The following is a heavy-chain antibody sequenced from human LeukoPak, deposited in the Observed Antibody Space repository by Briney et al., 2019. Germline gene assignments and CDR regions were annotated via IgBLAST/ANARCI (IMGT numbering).Heavy chain of an antibody. V-gene: IGHV1-69*02. CDR3: ARGYGNSGYQDY. CDR2: IIPFLGVA. D-gene: IGHD3-22*01. Sequence: EASVKVSCKASGGTFCTYSFTWVRQAPGQGLEWMGRIIPFLGVAKYAQHFQGRVTFTADKSTSTAYMEISSLRSEDTALYFCARGYGNSGYQDYWGQGTLVTVSS. CDR1: GGTFCTYS. J-gene: IGHJ4*02.